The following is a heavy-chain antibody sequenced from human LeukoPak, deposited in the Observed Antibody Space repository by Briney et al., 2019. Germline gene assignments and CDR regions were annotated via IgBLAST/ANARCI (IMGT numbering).Heavy chain of an antibody. CDR1: GYTLTELS. V-gene: IGHV1-24*01. J-gene: IGHJ4*02. CDR2: FDPEDGET. Sequence: GASVKVSCKVSGYTLTELSMHWVRQAPGKGLEWMGGFDPEDGETIYAQKFQGRVTMTEDTSTDTAYMELSSLRSEDTAVYYCATPGYYDILTGFPPFDYWGQGTLVTVSS. D-gene: IGHD3-9*01. CDR3: ATPGYYDILTGFPPFDY.